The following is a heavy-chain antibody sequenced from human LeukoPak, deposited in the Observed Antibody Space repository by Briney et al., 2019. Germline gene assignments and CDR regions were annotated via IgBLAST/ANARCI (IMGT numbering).Heavy chain of an antibody. CDR3: ARGVEAAGGKADLGHTWFDP. CDR2: INHSGST. Sequence: SETLSLTCAVYGGSFSGYYWSWIRQPPGKGLERIGEINHSGSTNYNPSLKSRVTISVDTSKNQFSLKLSSVTAADTAVYYCARGVEAAGGKADLGHTWFDPWGQGTLVTVSS. J-gene: IGHJ5*02. CDR1: GGSFSGYY. V-gene: IGHV4-34*01. D-gene: IGHD6-13*01.